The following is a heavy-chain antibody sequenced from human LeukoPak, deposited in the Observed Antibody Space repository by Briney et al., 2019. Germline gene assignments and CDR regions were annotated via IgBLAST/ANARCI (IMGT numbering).Heavy chain of an antibody. CDR1: GYSFTSIW. V-gene: IGHV5-51*01. Sequence: LGESLKISCKGSGYSFTSIWIGWARQLHGKGLEWIGIILPGDSDTTYSPSFEGQVTILADKSISTAYLQWSSQKASDTCMYYCASPGGYSSGLYGVWALDDWSQGTLVTVSS. CDR3: ASPGGYSSGLYGVWALDD. J-gene: IGHJ4*02. CDR2: ILPGDSDT. D-gene: IGHD6-19*01.